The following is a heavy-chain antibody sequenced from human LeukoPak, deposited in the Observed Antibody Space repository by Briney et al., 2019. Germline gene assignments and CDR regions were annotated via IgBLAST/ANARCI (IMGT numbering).Heavy chain of an antibody. V-gene: IGHV4-59*01. CDR3: ARDRCGGDCHDAFDI. J-gene: IGHJ3*02. CDR2: IYYSGST. CDR1: GGSISSYY. Sequence: SETLSLTCTVSGGSISSYYWSWIRQPPGKGLEWIGYIYYSGSTNYNPSLKSRVTISVDTSKNQFSLKLSSVTAADTAVYYCARDRCGGDCHDAFDIWGQGTMVTVSS. D-gene: IGHD2-21*01.